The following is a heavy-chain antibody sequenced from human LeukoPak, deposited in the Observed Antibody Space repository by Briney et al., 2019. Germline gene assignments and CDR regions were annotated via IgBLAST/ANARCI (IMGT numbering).Heavy chain of an antibody. Sequence: GGSLRLSCAASGFTFSSYSMNWVRQAPGKGLEWVSSISSSSSYIYYADSVKGRFTISRDNAKNSLYLQMNSLRAEDTAVYYCARDMIRGVVNHWGQGTLVTVSS. CDR3: ARDMIRGVVNH. CDR2: ISSSSSYI. J-gene: IGHJ5*02. CDR1: GFTFSSYS. D-gene: IGHD3-10*01. V-gene: IGHV3-21*01.